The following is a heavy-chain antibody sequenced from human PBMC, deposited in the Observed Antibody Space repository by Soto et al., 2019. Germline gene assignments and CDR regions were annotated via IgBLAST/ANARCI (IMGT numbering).Heavy chain of an antibody. CDR1: GGSISSGGYS. V-gene: IGHV4-30-2*01. CDR2: IYHSGST. J-gene: IGHJ2*01. CDR3: ARDPGL. Sequence: QLQLQESGSGLVKPSQTLSLTCAASGGSISSGGYSWSWIRQPPGKGLGWIGYIYHSGSTYYNPSLXSXXTISVDRAKNQFSLKLSSVTAADTAVYYCARDPGLWGRGTLVTVSS.